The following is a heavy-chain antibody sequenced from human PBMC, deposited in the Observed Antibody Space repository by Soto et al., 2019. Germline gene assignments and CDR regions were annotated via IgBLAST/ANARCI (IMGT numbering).Heavy chain of an antibody. V-gene: IGHV4-34*01. J-gene: IGHJ5*02. Sequence: SETLSLTCAVYGGSFSGYYWSWIRQPPGKGLEWIGEINHSGSTNYNPSLKSRVTISVDTSKNQFSLKLSSVTAADTAVYYCARGGAYCGGDCYSDWFDPWGQGTLVTVSS. CDR1: GGSFSGYY. CDR3: ARGGAYCGGDCYSDWFDP. D-gene: IGHD2-21*02. CDR2: INHSGST.